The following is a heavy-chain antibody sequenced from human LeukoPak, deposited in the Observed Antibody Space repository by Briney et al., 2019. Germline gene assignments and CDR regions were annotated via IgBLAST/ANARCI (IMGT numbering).Heavy chain of an antibody. J-gene: IGHJ6*02. CDR3: ARDRYCSSTSCYRYYNQGPYYYYGMDV. CDR2: IIPIFGTA. V-gene: IGHV1-69*01. D-gene: IGHD2-2*02. CDR1: GGTFSSYA. Sequence: ASVKVSCKASGGTFSSYAISWVRQAPGQGLEWMGGIIPIFGTANYAQKFQGRVTITADESTSTAYMELSSLRSEDTAVYYCARDRYCSSTSCYRYYNQGPYYYYGMDVWGQGTTVTVSS.